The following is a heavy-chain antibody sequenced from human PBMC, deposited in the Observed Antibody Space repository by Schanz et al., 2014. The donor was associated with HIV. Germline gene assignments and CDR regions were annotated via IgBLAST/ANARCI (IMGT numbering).Heavy chain of an antibody. CDR1: GFTFGNYA. V-gene: IGHV3-9*01. Sequence: EVQLVESGGGLVQPGRSLRLSCAGSGFTFGNYAMHWVRQAPGKGLEWVSGISWSSGNIGYADSVKGRFTISRDNAKNSLYLQMSSLRREDTAFYYCAKGVSVAGSSYYFDCGGQGALVTVSS. CDR3: AKGVSVAGSSYYFDC. D-gene: IGHD6-19*01. CDR2: ISWSSGNI. J-gene: IGHJ4*02.